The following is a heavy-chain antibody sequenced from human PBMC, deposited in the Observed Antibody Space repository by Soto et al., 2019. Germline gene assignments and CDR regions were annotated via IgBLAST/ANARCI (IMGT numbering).Heavy chain of an antibody. CDR1: GGSFSGYY. CDR3: ARSGGVGATGRGFDP. V-gene: IGHV4-34*01. CDR2: INHSGST. Sequence: SETLSLTCAVYGGSFSGYYWSWIRQPPGKGLEWIGEINHSGSTNYNPSLKSRVTISVDTSKNQFSLKLSSVTPEDTAVYYCARSGGVGATGRGFDPWGQGTLVTVSS. J-gene: IGHJ5*02. D-gene: IGHD1-26*01.